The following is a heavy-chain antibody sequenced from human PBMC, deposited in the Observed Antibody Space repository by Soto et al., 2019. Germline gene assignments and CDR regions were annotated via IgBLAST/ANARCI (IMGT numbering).Heavy chain of an antibody. J-gene: IGHJ4*02. CDR3: ARGSTTEKVDS. V-gene: IGHV4-34*01. Sequence: SETLSLTCAVYGGSFSGYYWSWIRQPPGKGLEWIGEINHSGSTNYNPSLKSRVTISVDTSKNQFSLKLSSVTAADTAVYYCARGSTTEKVDSWGQGTLVTVSS. D-gene: IGHD4-17*01. CDR1: GGSFSGYY. CDR2: INHSGST.